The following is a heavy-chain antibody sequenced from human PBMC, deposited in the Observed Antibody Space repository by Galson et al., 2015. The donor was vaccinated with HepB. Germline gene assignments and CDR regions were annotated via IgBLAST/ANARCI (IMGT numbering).Heavy chain of an antibody. CDR2: IDPNSGAT. D-gene: IGHD2-8*01. Sequence: SVKVSCKASAYSFTGYYLHWVRQAPGQGLEWMGWIDPNSGATNYPQKFQGWVTMTWDTSTTTVNMELNRLTSDDTAVYYCARGTLYGISFDFWGQGTLVTVSS. V-gene: IGHV1-2*04. J-gene: IGHJ4*02. CDR3: ARGTLYGISFDF. CDR1: AYSFTGYY.